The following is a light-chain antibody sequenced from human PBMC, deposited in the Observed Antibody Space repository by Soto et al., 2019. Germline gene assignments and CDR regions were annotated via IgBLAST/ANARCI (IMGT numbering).Light chain of an antibody. CDR2: DAS. Sequence: LPQSTCTLSFFPAPCPTLSGRAIQSISSNLAWYQQKPGKAPRLLIYDASSMATGIPARFSGSGSGTEFTLTISSLQSEDFAVYYCQQSNNWPRTFGQGTKVDIK. V-gene: IGKV3-15*01. CDR3: QQSNNWPRT. CDR1: QSISSN. J-gene: IGKJ1*01.